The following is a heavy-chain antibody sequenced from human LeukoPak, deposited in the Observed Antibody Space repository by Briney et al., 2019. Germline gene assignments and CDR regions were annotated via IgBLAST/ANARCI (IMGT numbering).Heavy chain of an antibody. D-gene: IGHD4-17*01. J-gene: IGHJ5*02. V-gene: IGHV4-61*02. CDR2: IYDGGST. CDR3: AGDWRDGDNNWFDP. CDR1: GGSISSGTYY. Sequence: SETLSLTCTVSGGSISSGTYYWSWIRQPAGKGLEWIGRIYDGGSTNYNPSLKSRVTISVDTSKNQFSLKLASVTAADTAVYYCAGDWRDGDNNWFDPWGQGTLVTVSS.